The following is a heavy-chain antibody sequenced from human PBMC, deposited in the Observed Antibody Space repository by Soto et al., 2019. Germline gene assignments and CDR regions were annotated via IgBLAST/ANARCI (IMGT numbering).Heavy chain of an antibody. V-gene: IGHV4-31*03. Sequence: QVQLQESGPGLVKPSQTLSLTCTVSGGSISSDLYYWSWIRQHPEQGLEWIGYIYYSGTTHYHPSRKSRGTISVDTSKNQCSLKLSSVTAADTAVYYCARGSHGSGGSHLRCWFDPWGQGTLVTVSS. CDR1: GGSISSDLYY. CDR2: IYYSGTT. CDR3: ARGSHGSGGSHLRCWFDP. J-gene: IGHJ5*02. D-gene: IGHD2-15*01.